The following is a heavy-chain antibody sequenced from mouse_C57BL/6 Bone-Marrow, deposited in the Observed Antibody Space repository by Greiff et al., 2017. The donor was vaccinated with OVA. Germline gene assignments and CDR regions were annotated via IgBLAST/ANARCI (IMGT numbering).Heavy chain of an antibody. V-gene: IGHV1-62-2*01. CDR3: ARHPYSSGYGYAMDY. Sequence: VKLVESGAELAKPGASVKLSCKASGYTFTEYTIHWVKQRSGQGLEWIGWFYPGSGSIKYNEKFKDKATLTADKSSSTVYMELSRLTSEDSAVYFCARHPYSSGYGYAMDYWGQGTSVTVSS. CDR2: FYPGSGSI. J-gene: IGHJ4*01. CDR1: GYTFTEYT. D-gene: IGHD3-2*02.